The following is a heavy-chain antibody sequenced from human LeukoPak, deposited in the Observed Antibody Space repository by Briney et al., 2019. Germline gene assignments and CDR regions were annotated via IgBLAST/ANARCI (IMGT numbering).Heavy chain of an antibody. J-gene: IGHJ4*02. CDR1: GLTSANYA. Sequence: GGSLRLSCTASGLTSANYAVSWVRQAPGKGLEWVSAITGSGGYTYYADSVKGRFTISRDDSKNTLYLQMNSLRAEDTAVYYCAKENSGKYPDYWGQGTLVTVSS. D-gene: IGHD1-26*01. CDR2: ITGSGGYT. V-gene: IGHV3-23*01. CDR3: AKENSGKYPDY.